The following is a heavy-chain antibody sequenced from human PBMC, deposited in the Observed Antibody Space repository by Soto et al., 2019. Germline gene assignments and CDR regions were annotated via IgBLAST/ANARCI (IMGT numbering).Heavy chain of an antibody. CDR1: GFTFSSYW. Sequence: GGSLRLSCAASGFTFSSYWMSWVRQAPGKGLEWVANIKQDGSEKYYVDSVKGRFTISRDNAKNSLYLQMNSLRAEDTAVYYCAKIIAADAFDIWGQGTMVTVSS. CDR2: IKQDGSEK. CDR3: AKIIAADAFDI. D-gene: IGHD6-13*01. J-gene: IGHJ3*02. V-gene: IGHV3-7*01.